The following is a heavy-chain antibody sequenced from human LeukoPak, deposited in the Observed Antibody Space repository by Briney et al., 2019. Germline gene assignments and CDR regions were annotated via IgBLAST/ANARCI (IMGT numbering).Heavy chain of an antibody. CDR1: GFIFSTYG. D-gene: IGHD6-19*01. CDR3: ARASGWYTHFDY. J-gene: IGHJ4*02. CDR2: ISTSGSTI. V-gene: IGHV3-48*04. Sequence: GGSLRLSCAASGFIFSTYGMHWVRQAPGKGLEWVSYISTSGSTIYYADSVKGRFTISRDNAKNSLYLQMNSLRAEDTAVYYCARASGWYTHFDYWGQGTLVTVSS.